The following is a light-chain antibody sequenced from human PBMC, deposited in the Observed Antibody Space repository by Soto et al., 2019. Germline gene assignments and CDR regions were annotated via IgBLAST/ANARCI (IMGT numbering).Light chain of an antibody. Sequence: QSALTPPASVSGSPGQSITISCTGTIDDLGANNYVSWYQQHPGKAPKLIIYDVSNRPWGVSHRFSGSKSGNTASLTIAGLQAEDEADYHCSSYTGSNTHVVFGGGTKLTVL. CDR3: SSYTGSNTHVV. V-gene: IGLV2-14*01. CDR1: IDDLGANNY. J-gene: IGLJ2*01. CDR2: DVS.